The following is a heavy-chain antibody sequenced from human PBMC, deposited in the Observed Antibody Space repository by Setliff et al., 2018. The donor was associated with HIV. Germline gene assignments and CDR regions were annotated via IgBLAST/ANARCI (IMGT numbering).Heavy chain of an antibody. CDR3: AKSSPSIGYITDC. CDR1: GVPISSYY. Sequence: PSETLSLTCSVSGVPISSYYWSWIRHSPGKGLEWIGIIFPGGATNYNPSLTSRVTISVDTSKNHLFLKLTSVTTADTAVYFCAKSSPSIGYITDCWGQGAPVTAPQ. V-gene: IGHV4-59*01. CDR2: IFPGGAT. D-gene: IGHD5-12*01. J-gene: IGHJ4*02.